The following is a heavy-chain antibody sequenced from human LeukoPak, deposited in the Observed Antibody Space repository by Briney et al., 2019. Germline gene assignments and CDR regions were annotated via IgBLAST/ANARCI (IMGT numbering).Heavy chain of an antibody. J-gene: IGHJ3*01. V-gene: IGHV3-30*03. CDR1: GFTFSSYG. D-gene: IGHD2-15*01. CDR2: ISYDGSNK. Sequence: GGSLRLSCAASGFTFSSYGMHWVRQAPGKGLEWVAVISYDGSNKYYADSVRGRFTISRDNSKNTLYLQMNSLRAEDTAVYYCVRYCNGGSCYRAAFDVWGPGTMVTVSS. CDR3: VRYCNGGSCYRAAFDV.